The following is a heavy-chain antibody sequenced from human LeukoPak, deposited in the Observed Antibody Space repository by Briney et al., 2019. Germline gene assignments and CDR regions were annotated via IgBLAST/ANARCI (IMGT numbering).Heavy chain of an antibody. CDR2: IYTSTSGST. Sequence: ASETLSLTCTVSGGSISSYYWSWLRQPAGKGLEWIGRIYTSTSGSTNYNPSLKSRVTISVDTSKNQFSLKLSSVTAADTAVYYCARSLGWELLYFDYWGQGTLVTVSS. V-gene: IGHV4-4*07. J-gene: IGHJ4*02. D-gene: IGHD1-26*01. CDR1: GGSISSYY. CDR3: ARSLGWELLYFDY.